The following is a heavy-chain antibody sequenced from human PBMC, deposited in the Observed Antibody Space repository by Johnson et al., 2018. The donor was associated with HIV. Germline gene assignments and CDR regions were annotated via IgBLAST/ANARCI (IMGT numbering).Heavy chain of an antibody. D-gene: IGHD6-6*01. CDR1: GFTFDDYA. Sequence: VQLVESGGGFIQPGRSLRLSCAASGFTFDDYAMHWVRQAPGKGLEWVSLISWDGGSTYYADSVKGRFTISRDNSKNSLYLQMNSLRAEDTALYYCAKAGPRESSSSLDAFDIWGQGTMVTVSS. V-gene: IGHV3-43D*03. CDR3: AKAGPRESSSSLDAFDI. CDR2: ISWDGGST. J-gene: IGHJ3*02.